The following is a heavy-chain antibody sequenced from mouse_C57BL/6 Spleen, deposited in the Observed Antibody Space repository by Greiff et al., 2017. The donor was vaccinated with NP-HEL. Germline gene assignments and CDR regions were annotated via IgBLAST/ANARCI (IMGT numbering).Heavy chain of an antibody. Sequence: EVHLVESGGGLVQPKGSLKLSCAASGFSFNTYAMNWVRPAPGKGLEWVARIRSKSNNYATYYADSVKDRFTISRDDSESMLYLQMNNLKTEDTAMYYCGRPETAQATYPFAYWGQGTLVTVSA. CDR1: GFSFNTYA. J-gene: IGHJ3*01. CDR3: GRPETAQATYPFAY. D-gene: IGHD3-2*02. V-gene: IGHV10-1*01. CDR2: IRSKSNNYAT.